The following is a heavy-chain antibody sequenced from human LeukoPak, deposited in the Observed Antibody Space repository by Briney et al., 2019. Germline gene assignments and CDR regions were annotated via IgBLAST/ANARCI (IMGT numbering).Heavy chain of an antibody. Sequence: ASVKVSCKASGYTFTSYGINWVRQATGQGLEWMGWMNPNSGNTGYAQKFQGRVTMTRNTSISTAYMELSSLRSEDTAVYYCARTLSGSYYYYYYMDVWGKGTTVTVSS. CDR2: MNPNSGNT. V-gene: IGHV1-8*01. J-gene: IGHJ6*03. CDR1: GYTFTSYG. CDR3: ARTLSGSYYYYYYMDV. D-gene: IGHD1-26*01.